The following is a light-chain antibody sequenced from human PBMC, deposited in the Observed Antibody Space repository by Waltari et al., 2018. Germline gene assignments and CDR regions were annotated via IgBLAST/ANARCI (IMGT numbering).Light chain of an antibody. CDR2: DVT. V-gene: IGLV2-14*03. CDR1: RSDVGGYDF. CDR3: ASYTSSSNYV. Sequence: HSALTQPASVSGSPGQSITISCTGTRSDVGGYDFVSWYRQHPEKAPNLILFDVTERTSGISARSSGSKSGNTASLTISGLQSDDEADYYCASYTSSSNYVFGSGTTVTV. J-gene: IGLJ1*01.